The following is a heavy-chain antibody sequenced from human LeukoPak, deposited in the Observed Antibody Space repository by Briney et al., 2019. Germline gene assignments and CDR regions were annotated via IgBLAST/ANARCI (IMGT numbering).Heavy chain of an antibody. CDR3: ARRLDY. V-gene: IGHV3-48*02. CDR1: GFTFSNYG. J-gene: IGHJ4*02. Sequence: GRSLRLSCAASGFTFSNYGMNWVRQAPGKGLEWVSYISPSGSTIYYADSVKGRFTISRDNAKNSLFLHLSSLRDEDTAVYYCARRLDYWGQGTLVTVSS. CDR2: ISPSGSTI.